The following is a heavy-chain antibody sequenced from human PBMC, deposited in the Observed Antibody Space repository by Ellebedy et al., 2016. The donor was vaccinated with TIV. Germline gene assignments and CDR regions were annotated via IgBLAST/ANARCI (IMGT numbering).Heavy chain of an antibody. D-gene: IGHD6-19*01. CDR3: ARDPDIALAGRWFDP. Sequence: MPGGSLRLSCAVSGGSISSSNWWRWVSQPPGKGLEWIGEIYHSGSTNYNPSLKSRVTISVDKSKNQFSLKLSSVTAADTAVYYFARDPDIALAGRWFDPWGQGTLVTVSS. V-gene: IGHV4-4*02. CDR1: GGSISSSNW. J-gene: IGHJ5*02. CDR2: IYHSGST.